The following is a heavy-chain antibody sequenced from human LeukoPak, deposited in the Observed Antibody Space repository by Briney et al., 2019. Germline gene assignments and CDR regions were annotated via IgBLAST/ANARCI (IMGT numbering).Heavy chain of an antibody. CDR2: IAYNGNT. V-gene: IGHV1-18*01. CDR3: ARGDNYDILTGYYGVMYYFDY. Sequence: GASVKVSCKASGYTFTSYGLTWVRQAPGQGLEWLGWIAYNGNTYYAQKLQGRGTMTTNTPTSTAYMKLRSLRSDDTAIYYCARGDNYDILTGYYGVMYYFDYWGQGTLLTVSS. J-gene: IGHJ4*02. D-gene: IGHD3-9*01. CDR1: GYTFTSYG.